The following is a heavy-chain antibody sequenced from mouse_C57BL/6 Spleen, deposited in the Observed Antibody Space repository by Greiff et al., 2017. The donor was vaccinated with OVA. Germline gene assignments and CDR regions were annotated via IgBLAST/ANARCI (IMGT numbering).Heavy chain of an antibody. CDR3: ARGGDVYVGFAY. D-gene: IGHD2-2*01. V-gene: IGHV1-82*01. CDR2: IYPGDGDT. Sequence: QVQLQQSGPELVKPGASVKISCKASGYAFSSSWMNWVKQRPGKGLEWIGRIYPGDGDTNYNGKFKGKATLTADKSSSTAYMQLSSLTSEDSAVYYCARGGDVYVGFAYSGQGTLVTVAA. CDR1: GYAFSSSW. J-gene: IGHJ3*01.